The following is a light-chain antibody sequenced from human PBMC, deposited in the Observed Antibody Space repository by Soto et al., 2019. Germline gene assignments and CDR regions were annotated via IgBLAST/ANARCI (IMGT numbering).Light chain of an antibody. Sequence: DIPVTQSPPAVSASVRDRVSITCRASQSISSWLAWYQQKPGKAPKLLIYKASSLESGVPSRFSGSGSGTEFTLTISSLQPDDFATYYCQQYNSYSRAFGQGTKV. CDR2: KAS. V-gene: IGKV1-5*03. CDR3: QQYNSYSRA. CDR1: QSISSW. J-gene: IGKJ1*01.